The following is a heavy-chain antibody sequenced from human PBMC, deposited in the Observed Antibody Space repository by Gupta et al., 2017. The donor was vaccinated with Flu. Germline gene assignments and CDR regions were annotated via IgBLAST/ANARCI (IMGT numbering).Heavy chain of an antibody. CDR2: ISGSGGST. J-gene: IGHJ6*02. D-gene: IGHD2-15*01. CDR1: GSTFSSYA. V-gene: IGHV3-23*01. Sequence: EVQQLESGGGLVQPGGSLILSCAASGSTFSSYAMSWVRQAPGKGLEWVSAISGSGGSTYYADSVKGRFTISRDNSKNTLYLQMNSLRAEDTAVYYCAKVGGRDYYYGMDVWGQGTTVTVSS. CDR3: AKVGGRDYYYGMDV.